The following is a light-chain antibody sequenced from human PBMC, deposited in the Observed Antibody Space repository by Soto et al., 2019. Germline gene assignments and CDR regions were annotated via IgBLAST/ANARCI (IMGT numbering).Light chain of an antibody. CDR1: RSNIGNNI. CDR2: RTE. J-gene: IGLJ3*02. Sequence: QSGLTQPPSASGTPGQIITISCAGSRSNIGNNIVTWYQQLPGAAPKVVIYRTEQRPSGVPDRFSGSTSGTSASLAISGLQPEDEADYYCGAWDDTRTGRGVFGGGTKVTVL. CDR3: GAWDDTRTGRGV. V-gene: IGLV1-44*01.